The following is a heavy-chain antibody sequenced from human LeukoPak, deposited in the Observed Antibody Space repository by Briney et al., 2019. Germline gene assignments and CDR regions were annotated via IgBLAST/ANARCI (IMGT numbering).Heavy chain of an antibody. CDR3: ARAKVRAPAAMIRFDP. D-gene: IGHD2-2*01. Sequence: SETLSLTCAVYGGSFSGYSWSWIRQPPGKGLEWIGAINHSGSANYNPSLKSRVTISVDTSKNQFSLKLSSVTAADTAVYYCARAKVRAPAAMIRFDPWGQGTLVTVSS. CDR2: INHSGSA. V-gene: IGHV4-34*01. CDR1: GGSFSGYS. J-gene: IGHJ5*02.